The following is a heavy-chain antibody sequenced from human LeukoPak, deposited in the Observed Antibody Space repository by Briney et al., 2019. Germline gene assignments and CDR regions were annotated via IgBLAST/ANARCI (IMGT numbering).Heavy chain of an antibody. Sequence: GGSLRVSCEASGFTFASYWMPWVRQAPGKGLEWVGNIKQDGSEKYYVDTVKGRFTISRDNAKNSLYLEMNSLRAEDTAVYYCAGSSGSWGQGTLVTVSS. CDR3: AGSSGS. D-gene: IGHD3-22*01. V-gene: IGHV3-7*01. J-gene: IGHJ5*02. CDR2: IKQDGSEK. CDR1: GFTFASYW.